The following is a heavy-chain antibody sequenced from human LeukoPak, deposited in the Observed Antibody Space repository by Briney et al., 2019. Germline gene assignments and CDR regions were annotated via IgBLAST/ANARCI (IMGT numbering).Heavy chain of an antibody. Sequence: PGGSLRLSCAASGFTFSSYAMHWVRQAPGKGLEWVAVISYDGSNKYYADSVKGRFTISRDNSKNTPYLQMNSLRAEDTAVYYCARGTTVIDYWGQGTLVTVSS. D-gene: IGHD4-11*01. J-gene: IGHJ4*02. CDR2: ISYDGSNK. CDR3: ARGTTVIDY. V-gene: IGHV3-30*04. CDR1: GFTFSSYA.